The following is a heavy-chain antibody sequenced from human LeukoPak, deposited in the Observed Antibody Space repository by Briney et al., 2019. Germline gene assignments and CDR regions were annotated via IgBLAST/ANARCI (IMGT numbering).Heavy chain of an antibody. CDR3: AKASGLWPFDY. V-gene: IGHV3-30*18. J-gene: IGHJ4*02. CDR1: GFTFSNYW. CDR2: ISYDGSNK. Sequence: GGSLRLSCAASGFTFSNYWMSWVRQAPGKGLEWVAVISYDGSNKYYADSVKGRFTISRDNSKNTLYLQMNSLRAEDTAVYYCAKASGLWPFDYWGQGTLVTVSS. D-gene: IGHD3-10*01.